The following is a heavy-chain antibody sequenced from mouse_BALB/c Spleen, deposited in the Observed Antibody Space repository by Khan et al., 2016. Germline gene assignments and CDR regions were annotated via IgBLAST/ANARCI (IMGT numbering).Heavy chain of an antibody. CDR2: IYPGSGNT. CDR1: GYTFTDYY. CDR3: ASAGQRDWFVD. D-gene: IGHD3-3*01. Sequence: VQLQESGAELARPGASVKLSCKASGYTFTDYYINWVKQRTGQGLEWIGEIYPGSGNTYYNEKFKGKATLTADKSSSTAYMQLSSLTSEDSAVYFCASAGQRDWFVDWGQGTLVTVSA. V-gene: IGHV1-76*01. J-gene: IGHJ3*01.